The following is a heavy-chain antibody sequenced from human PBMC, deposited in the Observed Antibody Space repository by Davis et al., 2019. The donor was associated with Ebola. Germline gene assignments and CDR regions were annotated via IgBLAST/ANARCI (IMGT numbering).Heavy chain of an antibody. CDR3: ARMCSGGSCYNDAFDM. D-gene: IGHD2-15*01. Sequence: ASSVKVSCKASGGTFSSYTISWVRLAPGQGLEWMGRIIPMLGIANYAQKFQGRVTITADISTTAYMELSSLRSEDTAVYYCARMCSGGSCYNDAFDMWGQGTMVTVSS. V-gene: IGHV1-69*02. CDR1: GGTFSSYT. CDR2: IIPMLGIA. J-gene: IGHJ3*02.